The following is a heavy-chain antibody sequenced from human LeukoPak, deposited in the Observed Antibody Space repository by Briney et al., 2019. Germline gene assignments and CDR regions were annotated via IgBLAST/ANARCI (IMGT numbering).Heavy chain of an antibody. Sequence: SETLSLTCTVSGGSISRSSYYWGWIRQPPGKGLEWIGSIYYSGSTYYSPSLKSRVTISVDTSKNQFSLKLSSVTAADTAVYYCARDSGPAAPDAFDIWGQGTMVTVSS. J-gene: IGHJ3*02. D-gene: IGHD2-2*01. CDR3: ARDSGPAAPDAFDI. CDR1: GGSISRSSYY. V-gene: IGHV4-39*07. CDR2: IYYSGST.